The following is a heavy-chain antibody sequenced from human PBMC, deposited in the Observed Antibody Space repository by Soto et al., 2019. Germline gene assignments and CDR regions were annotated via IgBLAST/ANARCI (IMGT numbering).Heavy chain of an antibody. CDR3: ARANDNFAGIPLGWFDP. CDR1: GGSISSYY. V-gene: IGHV4-4*07. J-gene: IGHJ5*02. CDR2: IYTSGST. D-gene: IGHD3-9*01. Sequence: QVQLQESGPGLVKPSETLSLTCTVSGGSISSYYWSWIRQPAGKGLEWIRRIYTSGSTNYNPSLKSRVTMFVETFKNQFSMTLSSVTAADTAVYYCARANDNFAGIPLGWFDPWGQGTLITVSS.